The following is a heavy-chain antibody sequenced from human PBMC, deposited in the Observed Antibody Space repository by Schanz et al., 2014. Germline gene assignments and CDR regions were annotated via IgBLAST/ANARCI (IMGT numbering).Heavy chain of an antibody. CDR2: IDRDGSRT. CDR3: AKYGTGKGVSFEY. D-gene: IGHD1-26*01. Sequence: EVQLVESGGGLVQPWGSLRLSCAASTFTFSSYWMHWVRQAPGKGLVWVSRIDRDGSRTNYADSVKGRFTISRDNAKSTVYLQMNSLGVEDMAVYYCAKYGTGKGVSFEYWGQGTLVTVSS. J-gene: IGHJ4*02. CDR1: TFTFSSYW. V-gene: IGHV3-74*01.